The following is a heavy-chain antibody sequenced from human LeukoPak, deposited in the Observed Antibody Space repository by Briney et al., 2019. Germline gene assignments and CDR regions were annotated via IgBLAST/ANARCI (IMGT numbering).Heavy chain of an antibody. Sequence: SETRSLTCTVSGGSLSSHYWSWIRQPPGKGLEWIGYIYYSGSTNYNPSLKSRVTISVDTSKNQFSLKLSSVTAADTAVYYCARAWNYYYYMDVWGKGTTVTVSS. V-gene: IGHV4-59*11. D-gene: IGHD1-1*01. J-gene: IGHJ6*03. CDR2: IYYSGST. CDR1: GGSLSSHY. CDR3: ARAWNYYYYMDV.